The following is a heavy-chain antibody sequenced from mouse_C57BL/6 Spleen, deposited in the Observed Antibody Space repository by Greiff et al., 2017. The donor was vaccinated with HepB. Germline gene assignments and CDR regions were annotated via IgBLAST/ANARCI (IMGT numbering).Heavy chain of an antibody. CDR1: GFTFSSYG. Sequence: EVQRVESGGDLVKPGGSLKLSCAASGFTFSSYGMSWVRQTPDKRLEWVATISSGGSYTYYPDSVKGRFTISRDNAKNTLYLQMSSLKSEDTAMYYCARHLAAFAYWGQGTLVTVSA. CDR2: ISSGGSYT. J-gene: IGHJ3*01. CDR3: ARHLAAFAY. V-gene: IGHV5-6*01.